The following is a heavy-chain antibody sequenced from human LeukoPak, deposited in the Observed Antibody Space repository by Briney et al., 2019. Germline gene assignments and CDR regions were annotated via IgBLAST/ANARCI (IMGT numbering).Heavy chain of an antibody. CDR3: TTLGYHLDS. Sequence: GGSLRLSCAASGFDFSAYEMNWVRQAPGKGLEWVSYFAGSDTTTYYADSVKGRFTISRDNAKNILYLQMNRLRVEDTALYYCTTLGYHLDSWGQGTLVTVS. V-gene: IGHV3-48*03. CDR2: FAGSDTTT. CDR1: GFDFSAYE. D-gene: IGHD3-22*01. J-gene: IGHJ4*02.